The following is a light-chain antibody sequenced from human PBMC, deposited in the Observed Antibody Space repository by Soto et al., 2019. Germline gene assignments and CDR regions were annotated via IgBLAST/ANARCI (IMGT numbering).Light chain of an antibody. CDR2: GNS. CDR1: SSNIGAGYD. J-gene: IGLJ1*01. V-gene: IGLV1-40*01. CDR3: QSYDSSLSGYV. Sequence: QSVLTQPPSVSGAPGQRVTFSCTGSSSNIGAGYDVHWYQQLPGTAPKLLIYGNSNRPSGVPDRFSGSKSGTSASLAITGLQAEDEADYYCQSYDSSLSGYVFGTGTNVTV.